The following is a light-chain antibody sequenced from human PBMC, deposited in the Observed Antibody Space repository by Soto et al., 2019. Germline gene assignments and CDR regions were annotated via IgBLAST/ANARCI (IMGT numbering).Light chain of an antibody. V-gene: IGKV1-39*01. J-gene: IGKJ5*01. CDR2: AAS. CDR1: QIISTS. CDR3: QQGFSTPIT. Sequence: DIQMTQSPSSLSASVRDRVTITCRASQIISTSLNWYQQKPGTAPKLLISAASTLQSGVPSRFSGSGSGTDFTLTISSLQPEDSATYYCQQGFSTPITFGQGTRLEIK.